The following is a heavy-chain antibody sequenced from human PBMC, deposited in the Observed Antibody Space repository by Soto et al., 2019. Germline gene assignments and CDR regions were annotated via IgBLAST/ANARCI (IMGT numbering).Heavy chain of an antibody. CDR2: IIPIFGTA. J-gene: IGHJ6*02. V-gene: IGHV1-69*13. CDR1: GVTFSCYA. CDR3: ARDTKGLVTIFGVVITQDYGMDV. D-gene: IGHD3-3*01. Sequence: SVKVSCKASGVTFSCYAISWVRQAPGQGLEWVGGIIPIFGTANYAQKFQGRVMITADESTSTAYMELSSLRSEDTAVYYCARDTKGLVTIFGVVITQDYGMDVWGQGTTVTVSS.